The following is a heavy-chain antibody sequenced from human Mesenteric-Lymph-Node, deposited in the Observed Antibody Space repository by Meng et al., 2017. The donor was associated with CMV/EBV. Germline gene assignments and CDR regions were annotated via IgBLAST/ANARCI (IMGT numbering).Heavy chain of an antibody. CDR1: GYTFTSYG. V-gene: IGHV5-51*01. J-gene: IGHJ5*02. D-gene: IGHD4-23*01. CDR2: IYPGDSDT. Sequence: KVSCKASGYTFTSYGISWVRQMPGKGLEWMGIIYPGDSDTRYSPSFQGQVTISADKSISTAYLQWSSLKASDTAMYYCARQRGNYGGNPWFDPWGQGTLVTVSS. CDR3: ARQRGNYGGNPWFDP.